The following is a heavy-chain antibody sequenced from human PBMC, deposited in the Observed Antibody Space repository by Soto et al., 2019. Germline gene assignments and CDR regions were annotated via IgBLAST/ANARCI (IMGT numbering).Heavy chain of an antibody. V-gene: IGHV3-23*01. Sequence: PGGSLRLSCAASGFTFSSCAMTWVRQAPGKGLEWVSGISGSGDSTHYADSVKGRFTISRDNSKNTLYLQMNSLRAEDTAVYYCATDNGSDDWDYFDSWGQGTLVTVSS. CDR2: ISGSGDST. CDR1: GFTFSSCA. J-gene: IGHJ4*02. D-gene: IGHD5-12*01. CDR3: ATDNGSDDWDYFDS.